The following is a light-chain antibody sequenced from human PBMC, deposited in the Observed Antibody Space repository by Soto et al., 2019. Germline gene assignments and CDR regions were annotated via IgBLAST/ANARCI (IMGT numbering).Light chain of an antibody. CDR3: AAWDDSLSGVV. Sequence: QSVLTQPPSASATPGQRVFISCSGSSSNIGTNYVYWYQQLPGTAPKLLIYTNDQRPSGVPDRFSGSKSGTSASLAISGLRSEDEADYYCAAWDDSLSGVVFGGGTKVTVL. CDR2: TND. CDR1: SSNIGTNY. J-gene: IGLJ2*01. V-gene: IGLV1-47*02.